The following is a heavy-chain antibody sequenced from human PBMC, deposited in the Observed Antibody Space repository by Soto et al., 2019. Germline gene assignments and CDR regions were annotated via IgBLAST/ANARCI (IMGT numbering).Heavy chain of an antibody. Sequence: GGSLRLSCAASGFTFDDYAMHWVRQAPGKGLEWVSGISWNGGSIGYADSVKGRFTISRDNAKNSLYLQMNSLRAEDTALYYCAKGGGYQLPFDYWGQGTLVTVSS. CDR3: AKGGGYQLPFDY. CDR2: ISWNGGSI. D-gene: IGHD2-2*01. J-gene: IGHJ4*02. CDR1: GFTFDDYA. V-gene: IGHV3-9*01.